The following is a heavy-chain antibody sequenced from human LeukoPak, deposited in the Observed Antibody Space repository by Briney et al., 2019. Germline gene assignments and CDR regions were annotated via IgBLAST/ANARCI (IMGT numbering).Heavy chain of an antibody. CDR2: IWYDGSNK. CDR3: ARDGDDYGDYVSSKRGSPFYYFDY. D-gene: IGHD4-17*01. CDR1: GFTFSSYG. V-gene: IGHV3-33*01. J-gene: IGHJ4*02. Sequence: GRSLRLSCAASGFTFSSYGMHWVRQAPGKGLEWVAVIWYDGSNKYYGDSGKGRFNISRDNSKNTLYLQMNSLRAEDTAVYYCARDGDDYGDYVSSKRGSPFYYFDYWGQGTLVTVSS.